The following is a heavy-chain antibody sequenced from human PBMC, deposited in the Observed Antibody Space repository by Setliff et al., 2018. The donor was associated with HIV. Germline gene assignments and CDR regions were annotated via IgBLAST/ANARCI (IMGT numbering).Heavy chain of an antibody. CDR1: GGSFSGYY. D-gene: IGHD3-3*02. CDR2: INHSGST. V-gene: IGHV4-34*01. J-gene: IGHJ4*02. CDR3: ARVLDGGNDY. Sequence: SLTCAVYGGSFSGYYWSWIRQPPGKGLEWIGEINHSGSTNYNPSLKSRVTISVDTSRNEFSLKLSSVTAADTAVYYCARVLDGGNDYWGQGTLVTVSS.